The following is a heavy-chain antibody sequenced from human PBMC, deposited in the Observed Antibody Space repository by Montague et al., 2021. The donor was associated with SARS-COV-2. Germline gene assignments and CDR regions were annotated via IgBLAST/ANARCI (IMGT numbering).Heavy chain of an antibody. D-gene: IGHD3-10*01. CDR2: IYYSGST. V-gene: IGHV4-39*07. J-gene: IGHJ4*02. Sequence: SETLSLTCTVSGGSISSSSYYWGWIRQPTGKGLEWIGSIYYSGSTYYNPSLKSRVTISVDTSKNQFSLKLSSVTAADTAVYYCAKLLWLRGGFDYWGQGTLVTVSS. CDR1: GGSISSSSYY. CDR3: AKLLWLRGGFDY.